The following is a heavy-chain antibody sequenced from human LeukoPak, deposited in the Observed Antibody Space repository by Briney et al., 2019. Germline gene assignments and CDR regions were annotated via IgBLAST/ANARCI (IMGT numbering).Heavy chain of an antibody. Sequence: PGGSLRLSCAASGFTFNSYAMTWVRQGAGRGLEWVSTISGTSGTASYADSVEGRFSISRDDSKNTVYLQMTSLRVEDTAVYFCARVQPDNNDEYNWFDPWGQGTQVIVSS. D-gene: IGHD1-1*01. V-gene: IGHV3-23*01. CDR3: ARVQPDNNDEYNWFDP. CDR2: ISGTSGTA. CDR1: GFTFNSYA. J-gene: IGHJ5*02.